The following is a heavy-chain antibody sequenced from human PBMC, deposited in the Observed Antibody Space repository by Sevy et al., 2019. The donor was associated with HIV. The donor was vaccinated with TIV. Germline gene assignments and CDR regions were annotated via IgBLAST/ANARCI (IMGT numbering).Heavy chain of an antibody. CDR1: GYTFTSYG. J-gene: IGHJ6*02. Sequence: ASVKVSCKASGYTFTSYGINWVRQAPGQGLEWMGWISAYNGNTNYAQKLQGRVTMTTDTSTSTAYMELRSLRSDDTAVYYCARLNWNYYYYYGMDVWGQGTTVTVSS. V-gene: IGHV1-18*01. D-gene: IGHD1-20*01. CDR2: ISAYNGNT. CDR3: ARLNWNYYYYYGMDV.